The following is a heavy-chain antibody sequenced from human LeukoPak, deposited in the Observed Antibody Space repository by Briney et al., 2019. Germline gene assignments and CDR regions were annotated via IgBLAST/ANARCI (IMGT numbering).Heavy chain of an antibody. D-gene: IGHD2-2*01. CDR3: TKDALISYRGAWSQSDY. Sequence: GGSLRLSCAVSGLTFSSYSMSWVRQAPGKGLEWVSGITGTGGSTYYADSVKGRFTISRDNSKNTLYLQMNRLRAEDTAIYYCTKDALISYRGAWSQSDYWGQGTLVTVSS. J-gene: IGHJ4*02. V-gene: IGHV3-23*01. CDR2: ITGTGGST. CDR1: GLTFSSYS.